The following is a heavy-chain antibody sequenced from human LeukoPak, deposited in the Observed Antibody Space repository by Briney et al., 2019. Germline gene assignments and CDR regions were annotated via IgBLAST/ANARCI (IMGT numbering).Heavy chain of an antibody. Sequence: PGRSLRLSCAASGFTFDDYAMPWVRQAPGKGLEWVSGISWNSGSIGYADSVKGRFTISRDNAKNSLYLQMNSLRAEDTALYYCAKDAWYGVLMYYFDYWGQGTLVTVSS. D-gene: IGHD2-8*01. J-gene: IGHJ4*02. CDR2: ISWNSGSI. CDR3: AKDAWYGVLMYYFDY. CDR1: GFTFDDYA. V-gene: IGHV3-9*01.